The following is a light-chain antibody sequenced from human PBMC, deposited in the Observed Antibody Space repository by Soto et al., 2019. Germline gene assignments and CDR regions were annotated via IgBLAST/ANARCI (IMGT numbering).Light chain of an antibody. Sequence: VLTQSPATLSVSPGERVTLSCRASQSVATNLAWYQQRPGQAPRLLIYGASKRAIGLPARFSGSGSGTDFTLTISRLEPEDFAVYYCQQYGSSGTFGQGTKV. J-gene: IGKJ1*01. CDR3: QQYGSSGT. V-gene: IGKV3-20*01. CDR2: GAS. CDR1: QSVATN.